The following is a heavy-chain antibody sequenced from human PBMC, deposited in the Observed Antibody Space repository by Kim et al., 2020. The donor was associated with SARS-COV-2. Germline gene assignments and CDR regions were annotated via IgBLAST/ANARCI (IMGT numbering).Heavy chain of an antibody. CDR2: IYYSGST. CDR3: ARENRATSNQQQLGGYYYYGMDV. D-gene: IGHD6-13*01. J-gene: IGHJ6*02. Sequence: SETLSLTCTVSGGSISSYYWSWIRQPPGKGLEWIGYIYYSGSTNYNPSLKSRVTISVDTSKNQFSLKLSSVTAADTAVYYCARENRATSNQQQLGGYYYYGMDVWGQGTTVTVSS. V-gene: IGHV4-59*01. CDR1: GGSISSYY.